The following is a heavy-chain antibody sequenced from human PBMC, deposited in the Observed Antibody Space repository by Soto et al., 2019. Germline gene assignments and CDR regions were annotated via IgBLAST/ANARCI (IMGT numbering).Heavy chain of an antibody. V-gene: IGHV4-31*03. Sequence: QVQLQESGPGLVKPSQTLSLTCTVSGGSISSGGYYWSWIRQHPGKGLEWIGYIYYSGRTYYNPSLKSRVTISVDTSKIQFSLKLSSVTAADTAVYYCARETYAAHSFDYWGQGTLVTVSS. D-gene: IGHD1-26*01. J-gene: IGHJ4*02. CDR2: IYYSGRT. CDR3: ARETYAAHSFDY. CDR1: GGSISSGGYY.